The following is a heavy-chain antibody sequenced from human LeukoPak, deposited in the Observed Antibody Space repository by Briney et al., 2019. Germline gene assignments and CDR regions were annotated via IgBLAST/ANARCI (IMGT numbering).Heavy chain of an antibody. CDR2: IKQDGSEK. J-gene: IGHJ4*02. CDR3: AATIVDIVATDNA. CDR1: GFTFSSYW. V-gene: IGHV3-7*01. D-gene: IGHD5-12*01. Sequence: PGGSLRLSCAASGFTFSSYWMSWVRQAPGKGLEWVANIKQDGSEKYYVDSVKGRFTISRDNAKNSLYLQMNSLRVEDTAVYYCAATIVDIVATDNAWGQGTLVTVSS.